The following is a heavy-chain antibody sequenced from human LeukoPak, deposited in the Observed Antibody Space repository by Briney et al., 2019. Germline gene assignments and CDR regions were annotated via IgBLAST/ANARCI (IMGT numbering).Heavy chain of an antibody. CDR1: GGSISSYY. J-gene: IGHJ5*02. CDR3: ARDLEDYYDSSGYYYRGWFDP. D-gene: IGHD3-22*01. V-gene: IGHV4-4*07. CDR2: IYTSGST. Sequence: SETLSLTCSVSGGSISSYYWSWIRQPAGKGLEWIGRIYTSGSTNYNPSLKSRVTMSVDTSKNQFSLKLSSVTAADTAVYYCARDLEDYYDSSGYYYRGWFDPWGQGTLVTVSS.